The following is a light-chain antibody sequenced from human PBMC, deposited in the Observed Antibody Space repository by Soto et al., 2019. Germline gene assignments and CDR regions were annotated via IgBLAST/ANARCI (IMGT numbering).Light chain of an antibody. CDR1: QSISSW. J-gene: IGKJ4*01. CDR3: QQYDTYPLT. CDR2: KAS. Sequence: DIQMTQSPSTLSASVGDRVTITCRASQSISSWLAWYQQKPGKAPKLLIYKASTLKSGVPSRFSGSGSGTDFTLTISSLQPEDFGTYYCQQYDTYPLTFGGGTKVDI. V-gene: IGKV1-5*03.